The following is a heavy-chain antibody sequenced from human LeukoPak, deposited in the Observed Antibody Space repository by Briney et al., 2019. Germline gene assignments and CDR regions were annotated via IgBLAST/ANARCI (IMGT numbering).Heavy chain of an antibody. J-gene: IGHJ4*02. CDR1: GGSISSYY. CDR3: ARSGLWFGELMGY. CDR2: IYYSGST. Sequence: PSETLSLTCTVSGGSISSYYWSWIRQPPGKGLEWIGYIYYSGSTNYNPSLKGRVTISVDTSKNQSSQKLSSVTAADTAVYYCARSGLWFGELMGYWGQGTLVTVSS. D-gene: IGHD3-10*01. V-gene: IGHV4-59*01.